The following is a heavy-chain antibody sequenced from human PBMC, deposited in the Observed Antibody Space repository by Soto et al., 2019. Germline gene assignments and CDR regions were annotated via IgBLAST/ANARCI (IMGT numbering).Heavy chain of an antibody. J-gene: IGHJ6*02. D-gene: IGHD3-10*01. Sequence: EVQLVESGGGLVQPGGSLRLSCAGSALTASKNYMSWVRQPPGKGLEWVSVIYSGGTTYYADPVKDRFSISRDNSKNTLYLQMDNLRAGDTAVYYCARGGSGSDWDYYGMDVWGQGTTVTVSS. CDR2: IYSGGTT. V-gene: IGHV3-66*01. CDR3: ARGGSGSDWDYYGMDV. CDR1: ALTASKNY.